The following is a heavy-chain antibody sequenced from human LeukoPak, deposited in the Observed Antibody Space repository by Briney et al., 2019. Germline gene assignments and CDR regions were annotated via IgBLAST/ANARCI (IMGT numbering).Heavy chain of an antibody. V-gene: IGHV3-23*01. CDR2: ISVSGGST. Sequence: GGSLRLSCAASGFTFSSYAMSWVRQAPGKGLEWVSAISVSGGSTYYADSVKGRFTISRDNSKNTLYLQMNSLRAEDTAVYCCAKVLRYCSSTSCYPDYFDYWGQGTLVTVSS. CDR1: GFTFSSYA. D-gene: IGHD2-2*01. J-gene: IGHJ4*02. CDR3: AKVLRYCSSTSCYPDYFDY.